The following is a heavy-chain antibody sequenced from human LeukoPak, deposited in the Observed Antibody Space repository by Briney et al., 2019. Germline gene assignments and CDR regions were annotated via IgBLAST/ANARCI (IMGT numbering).Heavy chain of an antibody. J-gene: IGHJ4*02. CDR1: GFNFGGYT. D-gene: IGHD3-22*01. CDR2: ISPSGSNT. CDR3: ASRYYYDSSGFDY. V-gene: IGHV3-48*04. Sequence: GGSLRLSCTGSGFNFGGYTMNWVRQAPGKGLEWLSYISPSGSNTFYADSVKGRFTISRDNAKNSLYLQMNSLRAEDTAVYYCASRYYYDSSGFDYWGQGTLVTVSS.